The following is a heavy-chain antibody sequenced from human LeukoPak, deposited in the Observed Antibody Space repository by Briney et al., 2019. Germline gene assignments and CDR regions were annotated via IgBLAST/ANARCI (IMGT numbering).Heavy chain of an antibody. D-gene: IGHD6-13*01. CDR1: GGSISRGDYY. J-gene: IGHJ4*02. V-gene: IGHV4-30-4*08. Sequence: PSQTLSLTCTVSGGSISRGDYYWSWIRQSPGKGLEWIGYIYYSGSTYYYNPSLKSRVTISVDTSKNQFSLKLSSVTAADTAVYYCANTKLAAGKYYFDYWGQGTLVTVSS. CDR3: ANTKLAAGKYYFDY. CDR2: IYYSGSTY.